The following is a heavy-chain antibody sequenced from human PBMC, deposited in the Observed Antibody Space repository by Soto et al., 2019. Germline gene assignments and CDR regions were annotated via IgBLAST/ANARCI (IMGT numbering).Heavy chain of an antibody. D-gene: IGHD3-3*01. J-gene: IGHJ6*02. V-gene: IGHV4-34*01. Sequence: PSETLSITCAVYGGSFSGYYWSWIRQPPGKGLEWIGEINHSGSTNYNPSLKSRVTISVDTSKNQFSLRLSSVTAADTAVYYCARGGITIFGVVQYYYYYGMDVWGQGTTVTVSS. CDR3: ARGGITIFGVVQYYYYYGMDV. CDR1: GGSFSGYY. CDR2: INHSGST.